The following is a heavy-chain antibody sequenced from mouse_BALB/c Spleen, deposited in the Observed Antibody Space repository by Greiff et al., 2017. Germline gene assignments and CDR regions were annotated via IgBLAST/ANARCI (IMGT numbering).Heavy chain of an antibody. D-gene: IGHD2-1*01. CDR3: ARDNHYGNPAWFAY. CDR1: GFSLTSYG. V-gene: IGHV2-9*02. CDR2: IWAGGST. J-gene: IGHJ3*01. Sequence: VKLVESGPGLVAPSQSLSITCTVSGFSLTSYGVHWVRQPPGKGLEWLGVIWAGGSTNYNSALMSRLSISKDNSKSQVFLKMNSLQTDDTAMYYCARDNHYGNPAWFAYWGQGTLVTVSA.